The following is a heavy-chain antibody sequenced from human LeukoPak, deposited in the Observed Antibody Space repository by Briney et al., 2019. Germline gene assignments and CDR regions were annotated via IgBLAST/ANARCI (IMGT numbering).Heavy chain of an antibody. Sequence: SGPTLVQPTQTLTLTFTFSGFSLSTRGVGVGWIRQPPGKALEWLALIYWDDDERYSPSLKSRLTITKDTSKDQVVLTMTNMDPVDTATYYCAHSEDYGDYGHGFDIWGQGTMVTVSS. V-gene: IGHV2-5*02. CDR1: GFSLSTRGVG. CDR2: IYWDDDE. CDR3: AHSEDYGDYGHGFDI. J-gene: IGHJ3*02. D-gene: IGHD4-17*01.